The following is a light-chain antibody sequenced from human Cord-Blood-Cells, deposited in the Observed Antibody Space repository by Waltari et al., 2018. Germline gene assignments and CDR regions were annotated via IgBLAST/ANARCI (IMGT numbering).Light chain of an antibody. V-gene: IGLV1-47*01. CDR1: SSNIGSNY. CDR2: RNN. J-gene: IGLJ2*01. Sequence: SVLTQPPSASGTPGQRVTISCSGSSSNIGSNYVYWYQQLPGTAPKLLIYRNNQRPSGVPDRFSGSKSGTSASLAISGLRSEDEADYYGAAWDDSLSGRVFGGGTKLTVL. CDR3: AAWDDSLSGRV.